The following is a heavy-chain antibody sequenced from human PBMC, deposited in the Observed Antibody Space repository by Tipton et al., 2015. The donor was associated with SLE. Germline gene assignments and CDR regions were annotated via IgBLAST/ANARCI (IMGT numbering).Heavy chain of an antibody. V-gene: IGHV4-59*04. CDR3: ARGCSSTSCYTNAFDI. CDR1: GGSINSYY. J-gene: IGHJ3*02. Sequence: TLSLTCTVSGGSINSYYWNWIRQPPGKGLEWIGSIYESGSTHYNPSLKSRATMSADTSKNQFSLKLTSVTAADTAVYYCARGCSSTSCYTNAFDIWGQGTMVTVSS. D-gene: IGHD2-2*02. CDR2: IYESGST.